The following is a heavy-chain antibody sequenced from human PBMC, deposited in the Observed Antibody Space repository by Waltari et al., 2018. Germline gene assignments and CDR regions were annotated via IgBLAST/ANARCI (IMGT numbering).Heavy chain of an antibody. CDR2: IYPAGDT. Sequence: QVQLQESGPGLVKPSETLSLTCDVSGYSINSGYYWGCIRHSPGKGLEWIATIYPAGDTFYNPSLKSRVTISMDTSKNQFSLKLHSVTAADTAVYFCSRQVLGYCTSAACRRLESWGQGTLVTVSS. D-gene: IGHD2-2*03. CDR1: GYSINSGYY. J-gene: IGHJ4*02. V-gene: IGHV4-38-2*01. CDR3: SRQVLGYCTSAACRRLES.